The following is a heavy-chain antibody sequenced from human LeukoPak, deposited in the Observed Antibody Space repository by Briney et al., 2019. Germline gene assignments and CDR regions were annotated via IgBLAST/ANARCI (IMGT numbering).Heavy chain of an antibody. CDR3: ARDQTQIWFGEGLWYFDY. J-gene: IGHJ4*02. V-gene: IGHV1-18*01. CDR2: ISPYNGNT. CDR1: GYTFTTYG. Sequence: ASVKVSCKASGYTFTTYGISWVRQTPGQGLEWMGWISPYNGNTKYAQKVQGRVTMTTDTSTSTAYMGLRSLRSDDTAVYYCARDQTQIWFGEGLWYFDYWGQGTLVTVSS. D-gene: IGHD3-10*01.